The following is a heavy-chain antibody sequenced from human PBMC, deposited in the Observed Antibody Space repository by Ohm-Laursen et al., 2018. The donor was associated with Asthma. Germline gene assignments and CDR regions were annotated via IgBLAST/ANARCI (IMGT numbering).Heavy chain of an antibody. CDR2: ISTASTFI. J-gene: IGHJ3*01. CDR1: GYTFSRYS. V-gene: IGHV3-21*01. CDR3: ARDIYYDSSGYYMNYPGDPLNH. Sequence: SLRLSCAASGYTFSRYSIHWIRQAPGKGLEWVASISTASTFIYYADSVRGRFTTSRDNARNLVFLQMDSLRAEDTALYYCARDIYYDSSGYYMNYPGDPLNHWGQGTMVTVSS. D-gene: IGHD3-22*01.